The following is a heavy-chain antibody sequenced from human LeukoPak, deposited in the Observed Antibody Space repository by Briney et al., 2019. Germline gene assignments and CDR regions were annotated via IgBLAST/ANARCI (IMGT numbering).Heavy chain of an antibody. Sequence: QPGGSLRLSCAASGLTISNNFMGWVRQAPGKGLEWVSLIYSGGSTYSADSVKGRFTISRDNSKNTLHLQMNSLRAEDTAVYYCARDTDYYGSGRHGYSDHWGQGTLVTVSS. V-gene: IGHV3-66*01. D-gene: IGHD3-10*01. J-gene: IGHJ1*01. CDR3: ARDTDYYGSGRHGYSDH. CDR1: GLTISNNF. CDR2: IYSGGST.